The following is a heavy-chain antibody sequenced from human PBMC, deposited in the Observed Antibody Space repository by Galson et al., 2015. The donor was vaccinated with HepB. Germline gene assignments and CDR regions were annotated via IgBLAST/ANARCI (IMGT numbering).Heavy chain of an antibody. Sequence: SLRLSCAASGFTFSSYAMHWVRQAPGKGLEWVAVISYGVSNRYYADSVKGRFTISRDNSKNTLYLQMNSLRADDTAVYYCARTLFDSSGYYYPPYYYYGMDVWGQGTTVTVSS. V-gene: IGHV3-30*04. CDR1: GFTFSSYA. D-gene: IGHD3-22*01. CDR3: ARTLFDSSGYYYPPYYYYGMDV. CDR2: ISYGVSNR. J-gene: IGHJ6*02.